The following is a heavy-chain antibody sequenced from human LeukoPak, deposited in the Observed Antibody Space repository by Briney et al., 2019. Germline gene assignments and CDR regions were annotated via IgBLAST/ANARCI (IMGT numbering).Heavy chain of an antibody. CDR3: ARDLGIAVAGSFDY. CDR1: GGSISSGSYY. J-gene: IGHJ4*02. Sequence: SETLSLTCTVSGGSISSGSYYWSWIRQPAGKGLEWIGRIYTSGSTNYNPSLKSRVTISVDTSKNQFSLKLSSVTAADTAVYYCARDLGIAVAGSFDYWGQGTLVTVSS. D-gene: IGHD6-19*01. CDR2: IYTSGST. V-gene: IGHV4-61*02.